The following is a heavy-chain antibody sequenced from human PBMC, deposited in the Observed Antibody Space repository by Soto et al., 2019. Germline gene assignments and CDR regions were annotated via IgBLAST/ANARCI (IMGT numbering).Heavy chain of an antibody. CDR1: GGTFSSSA. CDR2: IMPIFRTP. V-gene: IGHV1-69*12. D-gene: IGHD3-3*02. CDR3: ARDKDRQQLGGNYYYIMDV. Sequence: QVQLVQSGAEVKKPGSSVKVSCKASGGTFSSSAFSWVRQAPGQGLEWMGGIMPIFRTPDYAQKLQGRVTITADESTSKAYRELSSLTSEDTGVYYCARDKDRQQLGGNYYYIMDVWGQGTTVTVSS. J-gene: IGHJ6*02.